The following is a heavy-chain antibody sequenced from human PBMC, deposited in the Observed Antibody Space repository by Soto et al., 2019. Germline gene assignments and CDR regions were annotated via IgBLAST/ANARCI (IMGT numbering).Heavy chain of an antibody. J-gene: IGHJ6*03. CDR1: GYTFTSYG. CDR3: ARALRYCSSTSCYDWYYYMDV. D-gene: IGHD2-2*01. CDR2: ISAYNGNT. Sequence: ASVKVSCKASGYTFTSYGISWVRQAPGQGLEWMGWISAYNGNTNYAQKLQGRVTMTTDTSTSTAYMELRSLRSDDTAVYYCARALRYCSSTSCYDWYYYMDVWGKGTAVTSP. V-gene: IGHV1-18*01.